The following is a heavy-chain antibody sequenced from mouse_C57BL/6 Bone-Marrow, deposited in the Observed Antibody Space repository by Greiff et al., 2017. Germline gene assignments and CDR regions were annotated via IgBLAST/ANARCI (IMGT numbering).Heavy chain of an antibody. D-gene: IGHD2-4*01. CDR2: IYPRSGNT. Sequence: LQESGAELARPGASVKLSCKASGYTFTSYGISWVKQRTGQGLEWIGEIYPRSGNTYYNEKFKGKATLTADKSSSTAYMELRSLTSEDSAVXFCARVDYGGYAMDYWGQGTSVTVSS. V-gene: IGHV1-81*01. CDR1: GYTFTSYG. J-gene: IGHJ4*01. CDR3: ARVDYGGYAMDY.